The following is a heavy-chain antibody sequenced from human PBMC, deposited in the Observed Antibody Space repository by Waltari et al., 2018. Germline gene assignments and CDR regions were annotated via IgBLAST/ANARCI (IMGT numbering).Heavy chain of an antibody. D-gene: IGHD3-22*01. Sequence: QVQLVASGGGVVQPGRSLRLSCAASGFPFHSYAMHWVRQAPGKGLEWVAVISYDGSKEYYADSVQGRFTISRDNSKSTLYLQMNSLRAEDTAVYYCARVGDYYDSSGYPETWGQGTPVTVSS. CDR3: ARVGDYYDSSGYPET. V-gene: IGHV3-30-3*01. CDR2: ISYDGSKE. CDR1: GFPFHSYA. J-gene: IGHJ5*02.